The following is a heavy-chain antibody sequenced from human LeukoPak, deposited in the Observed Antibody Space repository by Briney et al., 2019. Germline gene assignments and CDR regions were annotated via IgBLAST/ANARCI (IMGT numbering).Heavy chain of an antibody. V-gene: IGHV3-23*01. Sequence: PGGSLRLSCAASGFTFSSYGMSWVRQAPGKGLEWVSAISGSGGSTYYADSVKGRFTISRDNAKNSLYLQMNSLRAEDTAVYYCARDWDGAGWFDPWGQGTLVTVSS. CDR2: ISGSGGST. CDR1: GFTFSSYG. D-gene: IGHD4-17*01. CDR3: ARDWDGAGWFDP. J-gene: IGHJ5*02.